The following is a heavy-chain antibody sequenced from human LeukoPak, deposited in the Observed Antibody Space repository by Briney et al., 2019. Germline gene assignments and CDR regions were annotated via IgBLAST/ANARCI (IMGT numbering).Heavy chain of an antibody. J-gene: IGHJ4*02. Sequence: GGSLRLSCAASGFTVSSNYMSWVRQAPGKRLEWVSVIYSGGSTYYADSVKGRFTISRDSSKNTLYLQMNSLRVEETAVYYCARSVYGDHDYWGQGTLVTVSS. V-gene: IGHV3-53*01. CDR1: GFTVSSNY. CDR3: ARSVYGDHDY. D-gene: IGHD4-17*01. CDR2: IYSGGST.